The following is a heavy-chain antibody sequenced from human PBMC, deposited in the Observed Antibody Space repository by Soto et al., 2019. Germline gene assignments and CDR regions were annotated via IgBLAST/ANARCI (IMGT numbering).Heavy chain of an antibody. CDR1: GFTFGDYA. CDR3: TRGIWEMATIRPENY. V-gene: IGHV3-49*03. CDR2: IRSKPYGVTT. Sequence: PGGSLRLSCTGSGFTFGDYAMAWFRQAPGKGLEWVGFIRSKPYGVTTEYAASVKGRFTISRDDSKSIAYLQMNSLTTEDTAMYYCTRGIWEMATIRPENYWGQGTLVTVSS. D-gene: IGHD5-12*01. J-gene: IGHJ4*02.